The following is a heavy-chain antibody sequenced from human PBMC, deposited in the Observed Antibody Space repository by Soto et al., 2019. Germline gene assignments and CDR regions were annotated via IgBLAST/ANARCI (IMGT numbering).Heavy chain of an antibody. V-gene: IGHV4-34*01. CDR2: ISHDGGT. D-gene: IGHD3-10*01. CDR3: ARGQLVWYGDLTPYYRDMDV. Sequence: SETLSLTCAFYGGSFDDFYWSWVRQSPGKGLEWIGEISHDGGTNYSPSLASRISISADTSKNQFSLHLKSVTAADTGLYYCARGQLVWYGDLTPYYRDMDVWGQGTTVTVSS. CDR1: GGSFDDFY. J-gene: IGHJ6*02.